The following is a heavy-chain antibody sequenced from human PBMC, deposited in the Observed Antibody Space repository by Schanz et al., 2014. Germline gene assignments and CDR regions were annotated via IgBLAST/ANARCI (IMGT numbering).Heavy chain of an antibody. CDR1: GFTFSNYW. D-gene: IGHD1-7*01. Sequence: EVQLLESGGGLVQPGGSLRLSCAASGFTFSNYWMSWVRQAPGKGLEWVANIKQDGSEKFYVDSVKGRFTISRDNAKNALYLPMTSLRAEDTAVYSCAKGRMTATNFFDSWGQGTLVTVSS. CDR2: IKQDGSEK. J-gene: IGHJ4*02. CDR3: AKGRMTATNFFDS. V-gene: IGHV3-7*01.